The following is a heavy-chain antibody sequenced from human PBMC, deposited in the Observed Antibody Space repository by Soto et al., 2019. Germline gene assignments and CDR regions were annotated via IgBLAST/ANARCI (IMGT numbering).Heavy chain of an antibody. CDR2: TYYRSRWYN. J-gene: IGHJ6*03. CDR3: AGTTSLPWYYMYV. CDR1: REGAHTKTAA. V-gene: IGHV6-1*01. Sequence: PSPTRYLTCAILREGAHTKTAAWNWMKQSTSRCLQWLGRTYYRSRWYNDYAVSVRSRITINPDTSKNQFSLHFYSVTPEDTAVYYCAGTTSLPWYYMYVRGKGTTVTVS. D-gene: IGHD1-7*01.